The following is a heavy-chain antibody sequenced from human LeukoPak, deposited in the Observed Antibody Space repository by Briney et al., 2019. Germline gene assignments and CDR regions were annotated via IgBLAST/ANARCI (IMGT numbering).Heavy chain of an antibody. V-gene: IGHV4-34*01. CDR3: ARGYYYDSSGSINYYMDV. CDR2: INHSGST. CDR1: GGSFSGYY. D-gene: IGHD3-22*01. Sequence: SETLSLTCAVYGGSFSGYYWSWIRQPPGKVLEWIGEINHSGSTNYNPSLKSRVTISVDTSKNQFSLKLSSVTAADTAVYYCARGYYYDSSGSINYYMDVWGKGTTVTVSS. J-gene: IGHJ6*03.